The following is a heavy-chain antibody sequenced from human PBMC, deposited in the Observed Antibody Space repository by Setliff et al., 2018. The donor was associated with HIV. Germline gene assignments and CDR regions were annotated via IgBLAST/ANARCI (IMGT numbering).Heavy chain of an antibody. CDR1: GGTFSSYA. Sequence: SVKVSCKASGGTFSSYAISWVRQAPGQGLEWMGGIIPILGIANYAQKFQGRVTITADKSTSTAYMELSSLRSEDTAVYYCARGTDGDYYYYMDVWGKGTTVTVSS. D-gene: IGHD3-10*01. CDR2: IIPILGIA. CDR3: ARGTDGDYYYYMDV. V-gene: IGHV1-69*10. J-gene: IGHJ6*03.